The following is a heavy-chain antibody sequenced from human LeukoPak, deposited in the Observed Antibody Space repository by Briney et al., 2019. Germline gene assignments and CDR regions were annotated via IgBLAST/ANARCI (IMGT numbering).Heavy chain of an antibody. Sequence: GGSLRLSCAASGFTFSSYAMHWVRQAPGKGLEYVSVISSNGGSTYYANSVNGRFTISRDNSKNTLYLQMNSLRAKDTAVYYCAKDLGIVVVVAANWFDPWGQGTLVTVSS. D-gene: IGHD2-15*01. J-gene: IGHJ5*02. V-gene: IGHV3-64*01. CDR3: AKDLGIVVVVAANWFDP. CDR2: ISSNGGST. CDR1: GFTFSSYA.